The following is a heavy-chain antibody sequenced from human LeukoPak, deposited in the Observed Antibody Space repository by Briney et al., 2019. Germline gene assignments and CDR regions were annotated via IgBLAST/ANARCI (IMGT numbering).Heavy chain of an antibody. Sequence: GGSLRLSCAASGFTFSSYWMHWVRQAPGKGLVWVSRIKSDGSTNYADSVKGRFTISRDNAKNTVSLQMNSLTAEDTGVYYCARAPSEIGGFYPEYFRHWGQGTLVTVSS. CDR1: GFTFSSYW. J-gene: IGHJ1*01. CDR3: ARAPSEIGGFYPEYFRH. D-gene: IGHD3-22*01. V-gene: IGHV3-74*01. CDR2: IKSDGST.